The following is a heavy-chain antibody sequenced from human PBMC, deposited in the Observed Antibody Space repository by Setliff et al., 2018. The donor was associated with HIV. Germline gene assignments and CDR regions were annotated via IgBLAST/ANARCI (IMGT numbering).Heavy chain of an antibody. J-gene: IGHJ4*02. Sequence: SETLSLTCTVSGGSISSNSYYWGWIRQPPGKGLEWIGSIYHSGRTYYNPSLKSRVTISVDTSKNQFSLKLTSVTAADTAVYYCARGIAVAGPYFDYWGQGTLVTVSS. V-gene: IGHV4-39*07. CDR1: GGSISSNSYY. CDR3: ARGIAVAGPYFDY. D-gene: IGHD6-19*01. CDR2: IYHSGRT.